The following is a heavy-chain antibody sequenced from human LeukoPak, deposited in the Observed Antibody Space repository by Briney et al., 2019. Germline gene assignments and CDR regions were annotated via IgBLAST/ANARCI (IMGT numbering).Heavy chain of an antibody. J-gene: IGHJ4*02. CDR1: GGSISSYY. Sequence: SSETLSLTCTVSGGSISSYYWSWIRQPAGKGLEWIGRIYTSGSTNYNPSLKSRVTMSVDTSKNQFSPKLSSVTAADTAVYYCARDGCYYDSSGYGLDYWGQGTLVTVSS. CDR2: IYTSGST. D-gene: IGHD3-22*01. CDR3: ARDGCYYDSSGYGLDY. V-gene: IGHV4-4*07.